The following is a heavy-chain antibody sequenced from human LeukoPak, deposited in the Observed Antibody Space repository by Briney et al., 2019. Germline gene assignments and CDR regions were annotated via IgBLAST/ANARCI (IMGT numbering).Heavy chain of an antibody. J-gene: IGHJ3*02. CDR1: GGSISSSSYY. V-gene: IGHV4-39*07. CDR2: IYYSGST. Sequence: SETLSLTCTVSGGSISSSSYYWGWIRQPPGKGLEWIGSIYYSGSTYYNPSLKSRVTISVDTSKNQFSLKLSSVTAADTAVYYCATPYCEVPYDAFDIWGQGTMVTVSS. D-gene: IGHD1-26*01. CDR3: ATPYCEVPYDAFDI.